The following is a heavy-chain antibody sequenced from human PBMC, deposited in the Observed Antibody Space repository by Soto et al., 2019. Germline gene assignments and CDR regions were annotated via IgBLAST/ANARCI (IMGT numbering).Heavy chain of an antibody. CDR3: ARYPGTTVGGVI. V-gene: IGHV4-4*02. Sequence: SETLSVTCSLSGGSIFGSNWWSWVHQPPGKGLEWIGEIFHSGSTHYNPSLKSRVTMSVDKSKNQFSLILSAVTAADTAVYYCARYPGTTVGGVIWGQGTMVTVSS. D-gene: IGHD3-16*01. CDR1: GGSIFGSNW. CDR2: IFHSGST. J-gene: IGHJ3*02.